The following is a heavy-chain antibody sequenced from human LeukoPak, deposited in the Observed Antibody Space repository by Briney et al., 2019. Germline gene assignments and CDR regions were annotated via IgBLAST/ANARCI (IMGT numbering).Heavy chain of an antibody. CDR2: ISGSGGST. CDR3: ARKSVADAYYFDY. V-gene: IGHV3-23*01. Sequence: PGGSLRLSCAASGFTFSSYAMSWVRQAPGKGLEGVSAISGSGGSTYYADSVKGRFTISRDNSKNMVYLQMNSLRAEDTAVYYCARKSVADAYYFDYWGQGTLVTVSS. J-gene: IGHJ4*02. CDR1: GFTFSSYA. D-gene: IGHD6-19*01.